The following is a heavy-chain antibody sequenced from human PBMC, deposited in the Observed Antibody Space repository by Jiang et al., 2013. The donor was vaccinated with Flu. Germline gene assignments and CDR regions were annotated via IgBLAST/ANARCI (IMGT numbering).Heavy chain of an antibody. J-gene: IGHJ4*02. D-gene: IGHD3-10*01. CDR2: IYYSGTT. Sequence: GSGLVKPSETLSLSCTVSGGSIISEKSYWGWIRQSPGKGLEWIGSIYYSGTTYYNPSLKSRVTISVDTSKKQFSLNLSSVTAADTAVYYCASQHWDHGVGSYYMSHWGQGTLVTVSS. V-gene: IGHV4-39*07. CDR3: ASQHWDHGVGSYYMSH. CDR1: GGSIISEKSY.